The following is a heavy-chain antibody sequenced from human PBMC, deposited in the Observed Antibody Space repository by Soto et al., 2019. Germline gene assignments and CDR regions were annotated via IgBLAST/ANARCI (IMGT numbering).Heavy chain of an antibody. V-gene: IGHV4-38-2*02. D-gene: IGHD5-12*01. CDR2: IYHSGST. Sequence: PSETLSLTCAVSGYSISSGYYWGWIRQPPGKGLECIGSIYHSGSTYYNPSLKSRVTISVDTSKNHFSLKLSSVTAADTALYYCARDRGVATIVGWFDPWGQGTLVTVSS. J-gene: IGHJ5*02. CDR1: GYSISSGYY. CDR3: ARDRGVATIVGWFDP.